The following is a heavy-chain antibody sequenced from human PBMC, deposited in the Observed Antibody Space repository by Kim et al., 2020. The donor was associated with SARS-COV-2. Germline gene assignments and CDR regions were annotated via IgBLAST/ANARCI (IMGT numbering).Heavy chain of an antibody. J-gene: IGHJ4*02. D-gene: IGHD3-9*01. V-gene: IGHV3-9*01. CDR3: AKDRGYDILTGYPHY. CDR2: ISWNSGSI. Sequence: GGSLRLSCAASGFTFDDYAMHWVRQAPGKGLEWVSGISWNSGSIGYADSVKGRFTISRDNAKNSLYLQMNSLRAEDTALYYCAKDRGYDILTGYPHYWGQGTLVTVSS. CDR1: GFTFDDYA.